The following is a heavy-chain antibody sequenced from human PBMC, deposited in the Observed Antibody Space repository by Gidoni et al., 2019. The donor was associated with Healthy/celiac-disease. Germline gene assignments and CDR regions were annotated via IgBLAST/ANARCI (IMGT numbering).Heavy chain of an antibody. Sequence: QVQLVQSGAEVKKPGSSVKVSCKASGGTFSSYAISWVRQAPGQGLEWMGRIIPILGIANYAQKFQGRVTITADKSTSTAYMELSSLRSEDTAVYYCARDFSAKDCGGDCLDNWFDPWGQGTLVTVSS. D-gene: IGHD2-21*02. CDR3: ARDFSAKDCGGDCLDNWFDP. CDR2: IIPILGIA. CDR1: GGTFSSYA. J-gene: IGHJ5*02. V-gene: IGHV1-69*04.